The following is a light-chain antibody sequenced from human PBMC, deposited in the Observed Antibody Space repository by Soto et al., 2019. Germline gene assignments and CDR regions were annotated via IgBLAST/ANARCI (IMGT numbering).Light chain of an antibody. J-gene: IGLJ3*02. V-gene: IGLV2-14*01. CDR1: TSDIGGYNY. Sequence: QSALTQPASVSGSPGQSITISCTGTTSDIGGYNYVSWYQQHPGKAPKLMISEVTNRPSGVSYRFSGSKSGNTASLTISGLQAEDEATYYCSSYTSTNTWVFGGGTKLTVL. CDR3: SSYTSTNTWV. CDR2: EVT.